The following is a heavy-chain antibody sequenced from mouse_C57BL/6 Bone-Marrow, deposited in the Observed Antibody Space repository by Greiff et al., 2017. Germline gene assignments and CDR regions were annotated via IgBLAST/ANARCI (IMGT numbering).Heavy chain of an antibody. Sequence: VQLQQPGAELVKPGASVKMSCKASGYTFTSYWITWVKQRPGQGLEWIGDIYPGSGSTNYNEKFKSKATLTVDTSSSTAYMQLSSLTSEDSAVYYCARDYYGSSTGYFDVWGTGTTVTVSS. D-gene: IGHD1-1*01. V-gene: IGHV1-55*01. CDR3: ARDYYGSSTGYFDV. J-gene: IGHJ1*03. CDR1: GYTFTSYW. CDR2: IYPGSGST.